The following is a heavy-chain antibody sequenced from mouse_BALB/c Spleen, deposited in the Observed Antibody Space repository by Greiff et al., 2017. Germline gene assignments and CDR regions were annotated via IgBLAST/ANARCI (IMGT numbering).Heavy chain of an antibody. CDR3: ARGGGVRRYFDV. J-gene: IGHJ1*01. V-gene: IGHV5-6-5*01. Sequence: EVQVVESGGGLVKPGGSLKLSCAASGFTFSSYAMSWVRQTPEKRLEWVASISSGGSTYYPDSVKGRFTISRDNARNILYLQMSRLRSEDTAMYYCARGGGVRRYFDVWGAGTTVTVSS. CDR1: GFTFSSYA. CDR2: ISSGGST. D-gene: IGHD2-14*01.